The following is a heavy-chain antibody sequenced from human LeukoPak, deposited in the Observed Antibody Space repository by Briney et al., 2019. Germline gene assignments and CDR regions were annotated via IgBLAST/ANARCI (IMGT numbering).Heavy chain of an antibody. Sequence: SETLSLTCTVSGGSISSSSYYWGWIRQPPGKGLEWIGSIYYSGSTYYNPSLKSRVTISVDTSKNQFPLKLSSVTAADTAVYYCAGALIAVAGTFHYYYGMDVWGQGTTVTVSS. CDR2: IYYSGST. CDR3: AGALIAVAGTFHYYYGMDV. CDR1: GGSISSSSYY. D-gene: IGHD6-19*01. J-gene: IGHJ6*02. V-gene: IGHV4-39*06.